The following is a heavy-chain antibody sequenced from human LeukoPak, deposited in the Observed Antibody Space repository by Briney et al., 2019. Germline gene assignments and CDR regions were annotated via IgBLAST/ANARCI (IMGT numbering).Heavy chain of an antibody. CDR3: ARDIRGAGEPTFDY. Sequence: SETLSLTCTVPGGSISSSSYYWGCIRQPPGKGLECIGSIYYSGSTYYNPSLKSRVTISVDTSKNQFSLKLSSVTAADTAVYYCARDIRGAGEPTFDYWGQGTLVTVSS. D-gene: IGHD3-10*01. CDR2: IYYSGST. V-gene: IGHV4-39*07. CDR1: GGSISSSSYY. J-gene: IGHJ4*02.